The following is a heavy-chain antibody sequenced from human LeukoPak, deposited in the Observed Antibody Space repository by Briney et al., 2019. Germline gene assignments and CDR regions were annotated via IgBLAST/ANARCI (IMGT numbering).Heavy chain of an antibody. J-gene: IGHJ6*03. Sequence: PSETLSLTCAVYGGSFSGYYWSWIRQPAGKGLEWIGRIYTSGSTNYNPSLKSRVTMSVDTSKNQFSLKLSSVTAADTAVYYCARGIRGTYYYDSSGYYYYYYYMDVWGKGTTVTISS. CDR3: ARGIRGTYYYDSSGYYYYYYYMDV. V-gene: IGHV4-59*10. D-gene: IGHD3-22*01. CDR1: GGSFSGYY. CDR2: IYTSGST.